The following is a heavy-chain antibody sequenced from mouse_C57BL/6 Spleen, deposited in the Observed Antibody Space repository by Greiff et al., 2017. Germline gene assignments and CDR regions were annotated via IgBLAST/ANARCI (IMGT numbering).Heavy chain of an antibody. D-gene: IGHD1-1*01. V-gene: IGHV5-4*01. CDR3: AREGDYGSSS. J-gene: IGHJ3*01. Sequence: EVQLVESGGGLVKPGGSLKLSCAASGFTFSSYAMSWVRQTPEKRLEWVATISDGGSYTYYPDNVKGRFTISRDNAKNNLYLQMSHLKSEDTAMYYCAREGDYGSSSWGQGTLVTVSA. CDR2: ISDGGSYT. CDR1: GFTFSSYA.